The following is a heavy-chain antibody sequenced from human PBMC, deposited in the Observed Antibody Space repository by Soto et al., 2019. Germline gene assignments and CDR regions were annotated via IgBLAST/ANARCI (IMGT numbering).Heavy chain of an antibody. CDR3: AREDIVATIDY. Sequence: GGSLRLSCAASGFTFSDYYMSWIRQAPGKGLEWVSYISGISIYTNYADSVKGRFTISRDNAKNSLYLQMNSLRAEDTAVYYCAREDIVATIDYWGLGTLVTV. J-gene: IGHJ4*02. CDR1: GFTFSDYY. V-gene: IGHV3-11*05. CDR2: ISGISIYT. D-gene: IGHD5-12*01.